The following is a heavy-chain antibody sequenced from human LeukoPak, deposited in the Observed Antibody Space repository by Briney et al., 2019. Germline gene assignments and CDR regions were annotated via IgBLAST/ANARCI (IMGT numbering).Heavy chain of an antibody. CDR1: GFTFSDYY. V-gene: IGHV3-11*01. CDR2: ISSSGSTI. Sequence: GGSLRLSCAASGFTFSDYYMSWIRQAPGKGLEWVSYISSSGSTIYYADSVKGRFTISRDNAKNSLYLQMNSLRAEDTAVYYCARDTRLPPAAIRGDFDYWGQGTLVTVSS. CDR3: ARDTRLPPAAIRGDFDY. D-gene: IGHD2-2*01. J-gene: IGHJ4*02.